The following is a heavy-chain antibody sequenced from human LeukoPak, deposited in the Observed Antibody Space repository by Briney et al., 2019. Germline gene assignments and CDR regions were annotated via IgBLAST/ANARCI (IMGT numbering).Heavy chain of an antibody. CDR2: ISYDGSNK. CDR3: ARDPSSGWCLDY. V-gene: IGHV3-30*19. D-gene: IGHD6-19*01. Sequence: PGRSLRLSCAASGFSFKDTGMHWVRQAPGKGLEWVAVISYDGSNKYYADSVKGRFTISRDNSKSTLYLQMNSLRAEDTAVYYCARDPSSGWCLDYWGQGTLVTVSS. CDR1: GFSFKDTG. J-gene: IGHJ4*02.